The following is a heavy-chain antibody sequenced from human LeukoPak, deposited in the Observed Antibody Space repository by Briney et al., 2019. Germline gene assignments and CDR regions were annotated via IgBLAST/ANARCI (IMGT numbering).Heavy chain of an antibody. CDR1: GGSISSGGYS. J-gene: IGHJ4*02. Sequence: MSSETLSLTCAVSGGSISSGGYSWSWIRQPPGKGLEWIGYIYHSGSTYYNPSLKSRVTISVDRSKNQFSLKLSSVTAADTAVYYRASTYGSGSYPPNFDYWGQGTLVTVSS. CDR3: ASTYGSGSYPPNFDY. D-gene: IGHD3-10*01. CDR2: IYHSGST. V-gene: IGHV4-30-2*01.